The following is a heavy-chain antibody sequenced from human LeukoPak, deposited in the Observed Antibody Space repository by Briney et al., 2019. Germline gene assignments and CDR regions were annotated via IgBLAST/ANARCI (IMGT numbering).Heavy chain of an antibody. D-gene: IGHD2-2*01. CDR3: ARVGLGYCSSTSCFDNWFDP. V-gene: IGHV4-31*03. CDR2: IYYSGST. Sequence: SETLSLTCTVSGGSISNGGYYWSWIRQHPGKGVEWIGYIYYSGSTYYNPSLKSRVTISVDTSKNQFSLKLSSVTAADTAVYYCARVGLGYCSSTSCFDNWFDPWGQGTLVTVSS. CDR1: GGSISNGGYY. J-gene: IGHJ5*02.